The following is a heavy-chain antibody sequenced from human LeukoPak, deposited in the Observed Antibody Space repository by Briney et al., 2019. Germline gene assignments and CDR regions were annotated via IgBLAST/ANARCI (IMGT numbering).Heavy chain of an antibody. V-gene: IGHV4-34*01. CDR1: GGSFSGYY. CDR3: AIYGDYTSDY. Sequence: MASETLSLTCAVYGGSFSGYYRSWIRQPPGKGLEWIGKINHSGSTNYNPSLKSRVTMSVDTSKNQFSLNLSSVTAADTAVYYCAIYGDYTSDYWGQGTLVTVSS. CDR2: INHSGST. D-gene: IGHD4-17*01. J-gene: IGHJ4*02.